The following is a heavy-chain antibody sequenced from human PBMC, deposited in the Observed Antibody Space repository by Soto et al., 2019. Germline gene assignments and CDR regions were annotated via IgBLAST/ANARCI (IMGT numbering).Heavy chain of an antibody. D-gene: IGHD6-13*01. CDR2: IWYDGSNK. V-gene: IGHV3-33*08. CDR3: ARGGFYSSSWSLDY. CDR1: GFTFSSYG. Sequence: PGGSLRLSCAASGFTFSSYGMHWVRQAPGKGLEWVAVIWYDGSNKYYADSVKGRFTISRDNSKNTLYLQMNSLRAEDTAVYYCARGGFYSSSWSLDYWGQGTLVTVSS. J-gene: IGHJ4*02.